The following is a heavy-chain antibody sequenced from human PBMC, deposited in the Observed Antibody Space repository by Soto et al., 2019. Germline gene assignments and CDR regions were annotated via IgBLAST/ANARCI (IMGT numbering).Heavy chain of an antibody. Sequence: PGGSLRLSCAASGFTFSSYAMSWVRQAPGKGLEWVSSISGSGGGTYYADSVKGRFTFSRDNPKNTLYLQMNSLRAEDTAVYYCAKFGMATTKRSPPYYIDYWGQGALVTV. D-gene: IGHD1-1*01. V-gene: IGHV3-23*01. CDR2: ISGSGGGT. CDR3: AKFGMATTKRSPPYYIDY. CDR1: GFTFSSYA. J-gene: IGHJ4*02.